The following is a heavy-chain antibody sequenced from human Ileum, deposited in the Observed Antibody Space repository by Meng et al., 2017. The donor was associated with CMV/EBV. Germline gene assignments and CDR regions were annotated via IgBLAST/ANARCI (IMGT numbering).Heavy chain of an antibody. D-gene: IGHD3-3*01. CDR3: AKDWSGNYNWFNP. Sequence: GGSLRLSCATSGFNFANYGIHWVRQAPGKGLEWVAYISYERDATYYGDTVWGRFTISRDNYRGTAYLQMNSLRAEDTDMYYCAKDWSGNYNWFNPWGQGTQVTVSS. J-gene: IGHJ5*02. V-gene: IGHV3-30*02. CDR1: GFNFANYG. CDR2: ISYERDAT.